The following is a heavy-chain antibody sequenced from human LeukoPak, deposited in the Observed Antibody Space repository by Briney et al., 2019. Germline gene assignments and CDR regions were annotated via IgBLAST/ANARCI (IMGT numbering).Heavy chain of an antibody. D-gene: IGHD4-17*01. CDR2: IIPIFGIA. V-gene: IGHV1-69*04. CDR1: GGTFSSYA. J-gene: IGHJ4*02. Sequence: SVKVSCKASGGTFSSYAISWVRQAPGHGLEWMGRIIPIFGIANYAQKFQGRVTITADKSTSTAYMELSSLRSEDTAVYYCARDPEIYGDYVYIDYWGQGTLVTASS. CDR3: ARDPEIYGDYVYIDY.